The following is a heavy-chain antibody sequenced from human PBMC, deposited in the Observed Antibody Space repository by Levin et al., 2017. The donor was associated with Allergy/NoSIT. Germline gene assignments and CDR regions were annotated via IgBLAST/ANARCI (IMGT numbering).Heavy chain of an antibody. Sequence: SETLSLTCTVSGGSISSSSYYWGWIRQPPGKGLEWIGSIYYSGSTYYNPSLKSRVTISVDTSKNQFSLKLSSVTAADTAVYYCASGSGDYAHLGDYWGQGTLVTVSS. CDR2: IYYSGST. CDR3: ASGSGDYAHLGDY. CDR1: GGSISSSSYY. V-gene: IGHV4-39*01. D-gene: IGHD4-17*01. J-gene: IGHJ4*02.